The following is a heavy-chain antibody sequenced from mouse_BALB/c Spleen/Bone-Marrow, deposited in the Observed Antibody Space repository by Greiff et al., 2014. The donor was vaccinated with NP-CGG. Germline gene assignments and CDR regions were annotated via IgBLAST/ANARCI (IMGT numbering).Heavy chain of an antibody. J-gene: IGHJ1*01. CDR1: GYTFSSYW. V-gene: IGHV1-9*01. CDR3: ARRGVHYWYFDV. CDR2: ILPGSGSS. Sequence: VPLVESGAELMKPGASVKISCKATGYTFSSYWMAWVKQRPGHGLEWIGEILPGSGSSNYNEKFKGKATFTADTSSNTAYMQLSSLTSEDSDVYYCARRGVHYWYFDVWGAGTTVTVSS.